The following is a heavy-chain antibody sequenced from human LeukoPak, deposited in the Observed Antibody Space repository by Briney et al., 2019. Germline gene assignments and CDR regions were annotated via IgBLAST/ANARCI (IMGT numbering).Heavy chain of an antibody. D-gene: IGHD3-10*01. V-gene: IGHV3-21*01. J-gene: IGHJ4*02. CDR1: GLNFTTYT. CDR2: ISSRSSDI. CDR3: ARVDYASGSYY. Sequence: PGGSLRLSCVASGLNFTTYTMNWVRQAPGKGLEWVSSISSRSSDIYYADSLKGRFTISRDNAKNSLYLQMNGLRAEDTAVYYCARVDYASGSYYWGQGTLVTVSS.